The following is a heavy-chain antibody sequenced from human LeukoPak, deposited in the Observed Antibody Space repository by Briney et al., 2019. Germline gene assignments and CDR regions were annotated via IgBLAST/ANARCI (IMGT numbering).Heavy chain of an antibody. Sequence: SETLSLTCTVSGDSISSSTSSTTYYWGWIRQPPGKGLEWIGSITYSGATHYNESLKSRVTISVDTSRNQFSLRLSSVTAADTAVYYCARGPYSGIATFDYWGQGTLVTVSS. CDR2: ITYSGAT. CDR3: ARGPYSGIATFDY. D-gene: IGHD5-12*01. J-gene: IGHJ4*02. V-gene: IGHV4-39*01. CDR1: GDSISSSTSSTTYY.